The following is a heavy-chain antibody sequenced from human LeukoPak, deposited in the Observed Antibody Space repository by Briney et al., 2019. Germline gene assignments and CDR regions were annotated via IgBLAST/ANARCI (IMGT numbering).Heavy chain of an antibody. V-gene: IGHV6-1*01. D-gene: IGHD6-6*01. CDR2: TYYRSKWYS. CDR1: GDSVSRNTAG. CDR3: ARDLLAARPGIKT. Sequence: SQTLSLTCAISGDSVSRNTAGWNWIRQSPSRGLEWLGRTYYRSKWYSDFAPSVRNRITINPDTSKNQFSLKLSSVTAADTAVYYCARDLLAARPGIKTWGQGTLVTVSS. J-gene: IGHJ4*02.